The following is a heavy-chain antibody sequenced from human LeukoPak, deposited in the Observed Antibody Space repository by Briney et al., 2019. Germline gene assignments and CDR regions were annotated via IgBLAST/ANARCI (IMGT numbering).Heavy chain of an antibody. D-gene: IGHD2-15*01. J-gene: IGHJ6*03. CDR2: INWNGGST. Sequence: GGSLRLSCAASGFTFDDYGMSWVRQAPGKGLEWVSGINWNGGSTGYADSVKGRFTISRDNAKNSLYLQMNSLRAEDTALYYCARAGRVETYYYYYMDVWGKGTTVTVSS. CDR1: GFTFDDYG. CDR3: ARAGRVETYYYYYMDV. V-gene: IGHV3-20*04.